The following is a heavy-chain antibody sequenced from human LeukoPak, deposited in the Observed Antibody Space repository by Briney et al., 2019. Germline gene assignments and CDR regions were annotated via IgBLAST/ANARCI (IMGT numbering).Heavy chain of an antibody. J-gene: IGHJ5*02. V-gene: IGHV4-38-2*02. CDR1: GYSISSGYY. Sequence: SETLSLTCTVSGYSISSGYYWGWIRQPPGKGLEWIGSIYHSGSTYYNPSLKSRVTISVDTSKNQFSLKLSSVTAADTAVYYCARGSRGGDPRAFDPWGQGTLVTVSS. CDR2: IYHSGST. D-gene: IGHD2-21*01. CDR3: ARGSRGGDPRAFDP.